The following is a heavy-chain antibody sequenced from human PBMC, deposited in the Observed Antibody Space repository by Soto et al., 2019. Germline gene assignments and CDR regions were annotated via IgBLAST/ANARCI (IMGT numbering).Heavy chain of an antibody. CDR3: ARLLKPYTVSGGFDP. Sequence: PGESLKISCQGSGYTFTNYWISWVRQLPGKGLEWMGRIDPSDSYTNYSPSFQGHVTISADKSISTAYLQWTSLKASDTAMYYCARLLKPYTVSGGFDPWGQGTLVTVSS. D-gene: IGHD2-2*02. CDR2: IDPSDSYT. CDR1: GYTFTNYW. J-gene: IGHJ5*02. V-gene: IGHV5-10-1*01.